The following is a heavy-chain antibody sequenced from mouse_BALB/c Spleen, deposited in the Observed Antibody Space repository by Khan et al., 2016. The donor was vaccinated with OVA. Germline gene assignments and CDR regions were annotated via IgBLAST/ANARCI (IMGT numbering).Heavy chain of an antibody. CDR1: GYTFTTYT. Sequence: VQLKESGAELARPGASVKMSCKTSGYTFTTYTLHWVKQRLGRSLEWIGYINPSNDYTNYNQKFKDKSTLTADKSSSTAYMQLSSLTSEDSAVYYCARSGQLGLRGGFTYWGQGTLVTVSA. D-gene: IGHD3-2*01. V-gene: IGHV1-4*01. CDR2: INPSNDYT. J-gene: IGHJ3*01. CDR3: ARSGQLGLRGGFTY.